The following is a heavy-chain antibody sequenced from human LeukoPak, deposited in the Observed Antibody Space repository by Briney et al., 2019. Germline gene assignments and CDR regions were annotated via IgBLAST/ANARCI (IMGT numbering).Heavy chain of an antibody. CDR2: ISQTGST. CDR1: GYSISSGYY. V-gene: IGHV4-38-2*02. J-gene: IGHJ5*02. Sequence: SETLSLTCIVSGYSISSGYYWGWIRQPPGKGLEWIGSISQTGSTFYNPSLKGRVTISLDTSKNQYSLMLRSVTAADTAVYYCARWVNWFDPWGQGTLVTVSS. CDR3: ARWVNWFDP.